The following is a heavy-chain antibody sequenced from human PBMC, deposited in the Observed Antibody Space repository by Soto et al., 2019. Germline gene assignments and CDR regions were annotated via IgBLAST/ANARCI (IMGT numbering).Heavy chain of an antibody. CDR1: GYSFTSYA. CDR3: ARNYYGPGSYYSEYYYYYMDV. D-gene: IGHD3-10*01. Sequence: ASGKVSCKASGYSFTSYAMHWVRQAPGQRLEWMGWINPGNGKTKYSQKFQGRVTITRDTSASTAYMELNSLRSEDTAVYYCARNYYGPGSYYSEYYYYYMDVWGKGTTVTVSS. V-gene: IGHV1-3*01. CDR2: INPGNGKT. J-gene: IGHJ6*03.